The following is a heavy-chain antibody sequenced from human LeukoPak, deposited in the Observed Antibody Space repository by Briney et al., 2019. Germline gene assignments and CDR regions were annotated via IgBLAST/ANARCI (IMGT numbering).Heavy chain of an antibody. V-gene: IGHV3-48*04. Sequence: GGSLRLSCAASGFTFSSYSMNWVRQAPGKGLEWVSYISSSSSTIYYADSVKGRFTISRDNAKNSLYLQMNSLRAEDTAAYYCARLDSSGYYHIDYWGQGTLVTVSS. D-gene: IGHD3-22*01. J-gene: IGHJ4*02. CDR1: GFTFSSYS. CDR3: ARLDSSGYYHIDY. CDR2: ISSSSSTI.